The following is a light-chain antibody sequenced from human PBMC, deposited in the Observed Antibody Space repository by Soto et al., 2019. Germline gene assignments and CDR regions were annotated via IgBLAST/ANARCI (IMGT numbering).Light chain of an antibody. V-gene: IGKV1-17*01. J-gene: IGKJ4*01. CDR2: AAY. Sequence: DSQMTQSPSSLSASVGDRVTITCRASQGIRKDLGWYQQKPGKAPKRLIYAAYSLQSGVPARFSGTGSGTEFTLTISSLQTEDFATYYCLQSNSYPITFGGGTKVEIK. CDR3: LQSNSYPIT. CDR1: QGIRKD.